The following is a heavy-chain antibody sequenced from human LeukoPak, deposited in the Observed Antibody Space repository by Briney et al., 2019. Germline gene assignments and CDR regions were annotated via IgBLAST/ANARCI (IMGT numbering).Heavy chain of an antibody. CDR2: ISAYNGNT. Sequence: GASVKVSCKASGYTFTSYGISWVRQAPGQGLEWMGWISAYNGNTNYAQKLQGRVTMTTDTSTSTAHMELRSLRSDDTAVYYCARDSRYSSSWTRDFDYWGQGTLVTVSS. J-gene: IGHJ4*02. D-gene: IGHD6-13*01. CDR3: ARDSRYSSSWTRDFDY. V-gene: IGHV1-18*01. CDR1: GYTFTSYG.